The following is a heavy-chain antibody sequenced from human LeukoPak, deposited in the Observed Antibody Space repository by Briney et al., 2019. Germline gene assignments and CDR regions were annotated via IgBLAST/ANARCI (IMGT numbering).Heavy chain of an antibody. D-gene: IGHD2-21*01. CDR3: ARDCGGDDDF. Sequence: GGSLRLSCAASGFTFSSYWMTWVRQAPGKGLEWVANINQNGSTKYYVDSVKGRFTISRDNAKNSLYLQMNSLGAEDRAVYYCARDCGGDDDFWGQGTLVTVSS. J-gene: IGHJ4*02. V-gene: IGHV3-7*01. CDR2: INQNGSTK. CDR1: GFTFSSYW.